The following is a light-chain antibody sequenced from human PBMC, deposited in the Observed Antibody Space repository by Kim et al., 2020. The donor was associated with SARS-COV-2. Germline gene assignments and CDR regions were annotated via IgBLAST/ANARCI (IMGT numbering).Light chain of an antibody. V-gene: IGLV3-1*01. CDR2: QDT. J-gene: IGLJ1*01. Sequence: SYELTQPPSVSVSPGQTASITCSGDKLGDKYACWYQQKPGQSPVLVIYQDTKRHSGIPERFSGSNSGNTATLTISGTQAMDEADYYCQAWDSSTVFGTGTKVTVL. CDR3: QAWDSSTV. CDR1: KLGDKY.